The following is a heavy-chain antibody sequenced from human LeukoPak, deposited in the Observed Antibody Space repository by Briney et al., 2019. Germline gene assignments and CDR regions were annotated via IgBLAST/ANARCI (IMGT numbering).Heavy chain of an antibody. CDR2: ISAYNGNT. D-gene: IGHD3-22*01. CDR3: ASFSYPFPYDSSGYQKWAFDI. Sequence: ASVKVSCKASGYTFTSYGISWVRQAPGQGLEWMGWISAYNGNTNYAQKLQGRVTMTTDTSTSTAYMELRSLRSDDTAVCYCASFSYPFPYDSSGYQKWAFDIWGQGTTVTVSS. J-gene: IGHJ3*02. V-gene: IGHV1-18*01. CDR1: GYTFTSYG.